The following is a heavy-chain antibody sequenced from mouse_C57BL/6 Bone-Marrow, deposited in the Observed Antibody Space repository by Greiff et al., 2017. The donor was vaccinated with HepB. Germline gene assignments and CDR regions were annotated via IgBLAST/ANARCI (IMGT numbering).Heavy chain of an antibody. D-gene: IGHD1-1*01. Sequence: VKLQQPGAELVKPGASVKLSCKASGYTFTSYWMHWVKQRPGQGLEWIGMIHPNSGSTNYNEKFKSKATLTVDKSSSTAYMQLSSLTSEDSAVYYCARCGSSYDYYAMDYWGQGTSVTVSS. CDR2: IHPNSGST. J-gene: IGHJ4*01. CDR3: ARCGSSYDYYAMDY. CDR1: GYTFTSYW. V-gene: IGHV1-64*01.